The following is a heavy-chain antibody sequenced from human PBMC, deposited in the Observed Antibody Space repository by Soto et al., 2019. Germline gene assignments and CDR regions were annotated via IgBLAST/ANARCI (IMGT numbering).Heavy chain of an antibody. CDR1: GGTFSSYA. Sequence: SVKVSCKASGGTFSSYAISWVRQAPGQGLEWMGGIIPIFGTANYAQKFQGRVTITADKSTSTAYMELSSLRSEDTAVYYCARPPQYDSSGYGPFDYWGQGTLVTVSS. J-gene: IGHJ4*02. D-gene: IGHD3-22*01. CDR2: IIPIFGTA. CDR3: ARPPQYDSSGYGPFDY. V-gene: IGHV1-69*06.